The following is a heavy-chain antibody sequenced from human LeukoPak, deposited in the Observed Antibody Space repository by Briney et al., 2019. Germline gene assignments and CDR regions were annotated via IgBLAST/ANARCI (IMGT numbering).Heavy chain of an antibody. Sequence: GGSLRLSCAASGFTFSSYAMHWVRQAPGKGLEWVAVISYDGSNKYYADSVKGRFTISRDNSKNTLYLQMNSLRAEDTAVYYCARDPRHSSSFSLYFDYWGQGTLVTVSS. CDR1: GFTFSSYA. CDR3: ARDPRHSSSFSLYFDY. J-gene: IGHJ4*01. CDR2: ISYDGSNK. V-gene: IGHV3-30-3*01. D-gene: IGHD6-13*01.